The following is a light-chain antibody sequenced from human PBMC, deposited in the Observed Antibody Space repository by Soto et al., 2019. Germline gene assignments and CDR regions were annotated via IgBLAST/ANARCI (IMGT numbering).Light chain of an antibody. J-gene: IGKJ4*01. V-gene: IGKV1-12*01. CDR3: QQGKSVPLT. CDR2: ATS. Sequence: DIQMIQFPSSVSASVGDRVTITCRASQDISGRLARYQQKPGKAPQILMYATSRLQNGVPSRFRGSGSVTDFTLTISSLQYEDYATYYCQQGKSVPLTFGGGTNEEIK. CDR1: QDISGR.